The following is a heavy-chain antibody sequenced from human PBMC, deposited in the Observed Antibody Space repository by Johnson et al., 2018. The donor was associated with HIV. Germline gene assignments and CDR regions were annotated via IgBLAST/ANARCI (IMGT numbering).Heavy chain of an antibody. Sequence: QVQLVETGGGVVQPGRSLRLSCVASGFRFTSYGIHWVRQAPGKGLEWVAVISYDGTDKYYAESVKGRFTISRDNSKSTLYLQMSSLKAEDTAVYYCAKDERQLGGWSHAFDIWGQGTMVTVSS. CDR1: GFRFTSYG. CDR2: ISYDGTDK. CDR3: AKDERQLGGWSHAFDI. J-gene: IGHJ3*02. D-gene: IGHD7-27*01. V-gene: IGHV3-30*19.